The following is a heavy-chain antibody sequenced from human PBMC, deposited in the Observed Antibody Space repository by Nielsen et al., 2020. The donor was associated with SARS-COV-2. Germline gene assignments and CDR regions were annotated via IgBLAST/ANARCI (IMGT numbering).Heavy chain of an antibody. J-gene: IGHJ3*02. Sequence: GGSLRLSCEASGLRFNNYAMNWVRQAPGKGLEWVSYISSSGSTIYYADSVKGRFTISRDNSKNTLYLQMNSLRAEDTAVYYCAKASDIWGQGTMVTVSS. V-gene: IGHV3-23*01. CDR3: AKASDI. CDR2: ISSSGSTI. CDR1: GLRFNNYA.